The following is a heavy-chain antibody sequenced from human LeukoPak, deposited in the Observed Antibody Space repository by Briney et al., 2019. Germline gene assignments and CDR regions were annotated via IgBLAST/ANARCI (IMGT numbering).Heavy chain of an antibody. V-gene: IGHV1-3*01. D-gene: IGHD6-19*01. CDR1: GYTFTSYA. J-gene: IGHJ4*02. CDR2: INAGNGNT. Sequence: ASVKVSCKASGYTFTSYAMHWVRQAPGQRLEWMGWINAGNGNTKYSQKFQGRVTITRDTSASTAYMELSSLRSEDTAVYYCARAPWARGQWLRFDYWGQGTLVTVSS. CDR3: ARAPWARGQWLRFDY.